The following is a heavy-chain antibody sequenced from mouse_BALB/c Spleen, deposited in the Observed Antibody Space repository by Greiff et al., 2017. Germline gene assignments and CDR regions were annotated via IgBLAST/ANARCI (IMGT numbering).Heavy chain of an antibody. V-gene: IGHV1-14*01. Sequence: VQLKESGPELVKPGASVKMSCKASGYTFTSYVMHWVKQKPGQGLEWIGYINPYNDGTKYNEKFKGKATLTSDKSSSTAYMELSSLTSEDSAVYYCARVADYDYGYAMDYWGQETSVTVSS. CDR3: ARVADYDYGYAMDY. J-gene: IGHJ4*01. CDR1: GYTFTSYV. CDR2: INPYNDGT. D-gene: IGHD2-4*01.